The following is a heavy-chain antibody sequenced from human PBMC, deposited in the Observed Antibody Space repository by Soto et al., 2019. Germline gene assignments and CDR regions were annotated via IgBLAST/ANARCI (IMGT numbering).Heavy chain of an antibody. CDR2: IYTTRSP. V-gene: IGHV4-4*07. CDR1: GDSVSKYY. Sequence: PSETLSLTCTVSGDSVSKYYWNWIRQPAGKGLEWIGRIYTTRSPNYNPFLKSRVTMSVDTSKNQFSLKLNLSSVTAADTAVYYCARSQAYGDYDNLDTWGQGNLVTVSS. CDR3: ARSQAYGDYDNLDT. D-gene: IGHD4-17*01. J-gene: IGHJ5*02.